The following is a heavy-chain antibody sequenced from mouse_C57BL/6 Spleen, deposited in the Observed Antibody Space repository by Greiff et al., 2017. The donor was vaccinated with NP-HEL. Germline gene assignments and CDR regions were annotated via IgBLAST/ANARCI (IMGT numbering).Heavy chain of an antibody. CDR2: IDPETGGT. CDR3: TRWGLLPFDY. Sequence: QVQLQQSGAELVRPGASVTPSCKASGYTFTDYEMHWVKQTPVHGLEWIGAIDPETGGTAYNQKFKGKAILTADKSSSTAYMELRSLTSEDSAVYYCTRWGLLPFDYWGQGTTLTVSS. J-gene: IGHJ2*01. CDR1: GYTFTDYE. D-gene: IGHD2-3*01. V-gene: IGHV1-15*01.